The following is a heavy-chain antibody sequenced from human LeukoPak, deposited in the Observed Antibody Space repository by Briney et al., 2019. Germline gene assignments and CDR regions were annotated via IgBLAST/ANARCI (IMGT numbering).Heavy chain of an antibody. CDR3: ARAPSEIGGYYPEYFRH. D-gene: IGHD3-22*01. CDR2: IKSDGST. J-gene: IGHJ1*01. CDR1: GFTFSSYW. V-gene: IGHV3-74*01. Sequence: GGSLRLSCAASGFTFSSYWMHWVRQAPGKGLVWVSRIKSDGSTNYADSVKGRFTISRDNAKNTLSLQMNSLRAEDTGVYYCARAPSEIGGYYPEYFRHWGQGPLVTVSS.